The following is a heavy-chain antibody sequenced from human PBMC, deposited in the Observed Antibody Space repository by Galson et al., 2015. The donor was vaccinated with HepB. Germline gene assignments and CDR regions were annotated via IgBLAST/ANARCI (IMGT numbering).Heavy chain of an antibody. CDR2: INHSGST. D-gene: IGHD6-19*01. Sequence: SETLSLTCAVYGGSFSGYYWSWIRQPPGKGLEWIGEINHSGSTNYNPSLKSRVTISVDTSKNQFSLKLSSVTAADTAVYYCARGPYSSGWEGGYFDYWGQGTLVTVSS. V-gene: IGHV4-34*01. J-gene: IGHJ4*02. CDR3: ARGPYSSGWEGGYFDY. CDR1: GGSFSGYY.